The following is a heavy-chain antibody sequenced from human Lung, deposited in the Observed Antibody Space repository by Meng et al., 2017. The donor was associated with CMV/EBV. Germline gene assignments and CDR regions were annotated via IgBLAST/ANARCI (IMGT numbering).Heavy chain of an antibody. J-gene: IGHJ2*01. Sequence: GESXKISCAASGFTFSSYSMNWVRQAPGKGLEWVSSISSSSSYIYYADSVKGRFTISRDNAKNSLYLQMNSLRAEDTAVYYCARDLSGIVVVVAADYWYFDLWGRGTLVTVSS. CDR1: GFTFSSYS. CDR2: ISSSSSYI. D-gene: IGHD2-15*01. V-gene: IGHV3-21*01. CDR3: ARDLSGIVVVVAADYWYFDL.